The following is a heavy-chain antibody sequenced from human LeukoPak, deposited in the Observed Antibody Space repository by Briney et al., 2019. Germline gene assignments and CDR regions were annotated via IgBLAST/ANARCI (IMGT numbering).Heavy chain of an antibody. CDR1: GGSIISYY. J-gene: IGHJ4*02. Sequence: SETLSLTCTVSGGSIISYYWSWIRQPAGKGLEWIGRIYTSESTNYNPSHKSRVTMSVDTSKNQFSLKLSSVTAADTAVYYCATSKGGSYYDGSLDYWGQGTLVTVSS. CDR3: ATSKGGSYYDGSLDY. V-gene: IGHV4-4*07. CDR2: IYTSEST. D-gene: IGHD1-26*01.